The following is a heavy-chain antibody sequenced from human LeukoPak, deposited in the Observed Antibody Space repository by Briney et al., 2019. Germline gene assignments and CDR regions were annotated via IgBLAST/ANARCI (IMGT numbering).Heavy chain of an antibody. Sequence: PGGSLRLSCAASGFTFSSYAMRWVRQAPGKGLEWVSAISGSGGSTYYADSVKGRFTISRDNSKNTLYLQMNSLRAEDTAVYCCAKSYYYDSSGPSWFDPWGQGTLVTVSS. CDR1: GFTFSSYA. D-gene: IGHD3-22*01. CDR2: ISGSGGST. V-gene: IGHV3-23*01. J-gene: IGHJ5*02. CDR3: AKSYYYDSSGPSWFDP.